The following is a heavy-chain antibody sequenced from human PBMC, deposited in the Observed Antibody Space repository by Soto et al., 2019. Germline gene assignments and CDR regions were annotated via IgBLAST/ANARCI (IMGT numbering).Heavy chain of an antibody. V-gene: IGHV1-46*01. J-gene: IGHJ6*02. CDR2: INPSGGST. Sequence: ASVKVSCKASGYTFTSYYMHWVRQAPGQGLEWMGIINPSGGSTSYAQKFQGRVTMTRDTSTSTVYMELSSLRSEDTAVYYCARPRGFGDGSYYYGMDVWGQGTTVTVSS. D-gene: IGHD3-10*01. CDR3: ARPRGFGDGSYYYGMDV. CDR1: GYTFTSYY.